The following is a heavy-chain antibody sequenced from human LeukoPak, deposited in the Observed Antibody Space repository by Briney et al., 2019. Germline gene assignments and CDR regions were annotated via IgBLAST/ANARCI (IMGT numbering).Heavy chain of an antibody. CDR2: INHSGST. CDR3: ARVRRTAGHYYYYMDV. D-gene: IGHD6-13*01. CDR1: GGSFSGYY. Sequence: SETLSLTCAVYGGSFSGYYWSWIRQPPGKGLEWIGEINHSGSTNYNPSLKSRVTISVDTSKNQFSLKLSSVTAADTAVYYCARVRRTAGHYYYYMDVWGKGTTVTVSS. V-gene: IGHV4-34*01. J-gene: IGHJ6*03.